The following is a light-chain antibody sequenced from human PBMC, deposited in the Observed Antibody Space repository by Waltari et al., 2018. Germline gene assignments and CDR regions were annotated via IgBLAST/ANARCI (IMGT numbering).Light chain of an antibody. CDR3: MEALQSVT. J-gene: IGKJ5*01. V-gene: IGKV2-28*01. CDR2: LGS. Sequence: IVMTQSPLSLPVTPGEPASISCRSSQSLLHSNGYNYLDWYLQKPGQSPQILIYLGSNRASGVPDRFFGSGSGTDFTLHISRVEAEDAGVYYCMEALQSVTFGQGTRLEIK. CDR1: QSLLHSNGYNY.